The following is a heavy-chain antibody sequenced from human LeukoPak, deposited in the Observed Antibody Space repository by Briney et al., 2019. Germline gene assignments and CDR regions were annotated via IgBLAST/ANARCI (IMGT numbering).Heavy chain of an antibody. Sequence: ASVKVSCKASGYTFSTYGISWVRQAPGQPLEWMGWISAYNGNTNYAQKLQGRVTMTTDTSTSTVYMELGSSGSDDSAVYYCARGGLGLTAYFDHWGQGTLVTVSS. CDR1: GYTFSTYG. D-gene: IGHD2-21*02. CDR2: ISAYNGNT. J-gene: IGHJ4*02. V-gene: IGHV1-18*01. CDR3: ARGGLGLTAYFDH.